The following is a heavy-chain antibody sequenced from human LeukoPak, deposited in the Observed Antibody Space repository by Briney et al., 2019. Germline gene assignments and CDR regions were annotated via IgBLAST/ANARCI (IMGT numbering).Heavy chain of an antibody. CDR2: INHSGST. D-gene: IGHD3-9*01. CDR3: ARGNMILTGSPPYYYYYMDV. J-gene: IGHJ6*03. CDR1: GGSFSGYY. Sequence: PSETLSLTCAVYGGSFSGYYWSWIRQPPGKGLEWIGEINHSGSTNYNPSLKSRVTISVDTSKNQFSLKLSSVTAADTAVYYCARGNMILTGSPPYYYYYMDVWGKGTTVTISS. V-gene: IGHV4-34*01.